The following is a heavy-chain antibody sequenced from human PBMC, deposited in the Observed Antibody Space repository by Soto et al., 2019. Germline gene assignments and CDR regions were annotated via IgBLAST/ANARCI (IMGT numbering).Heavy chain of an antibody. CDR2: INSDGNST. Sequence: GGSLRLSCVTSGFTFSKNWMHWVRQAPGKGLVWVSRINSDGNSTSYADSVKGRFTISRDNAKNTLYLQMNSLRAEDTALYYCAKLGVTTPFDYWGQGTLVTVAS. V-gene: IGHV3-74*01. J-gene: IGHJ4*02. CDR3: AKLGVTTPFDY. CDR1: GFTFSKNW. D-gene: IGHD3-22*01.